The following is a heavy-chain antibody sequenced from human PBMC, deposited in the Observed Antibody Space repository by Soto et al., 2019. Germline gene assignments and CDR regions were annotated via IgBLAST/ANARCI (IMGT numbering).Heavy chain of an antibody. CDR2: ISGSGGDT. Sequence: LRLSCAASGFTFSSYAMSWVRQAPGKGLEWVSTISGSGGDTYYADIVKGRFTISRDISKNTLYLQMDGLRAEDTAVYYCARDAVNSGFRSYYYYYYGMDVWGQGTTVTVSS. J-gene: IGHJ6*02. CDR1: GFTFSSYA. CDR3: ARDAVNSGFRSYYYYYYGMDV. D-gene: IGHD3-16*02. V-gene: IGHV3-23*01.